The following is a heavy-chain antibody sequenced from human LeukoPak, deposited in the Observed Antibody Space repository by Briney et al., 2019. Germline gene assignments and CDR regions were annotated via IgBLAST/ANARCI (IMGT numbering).Heavy chain of an antibody. D-gene: IGHD2-2*01. V-gene: IGHV1-69*05. Sequence: SVKVSCKASGGTFSSYAISWVRQAPGQGLEWMGGIIPIFGTANYAQKLQGRVTMTTDTSTSTAYMELRSLRSDDTAVYYCARDPRGTSRRWFDPWGQGTLVTVSS. J-gene: IGHJ5*02. CDR1: GGTFSSYA. CDR3: ARDPRGTSRRWFDP. CDR2: IIPIFGTA.